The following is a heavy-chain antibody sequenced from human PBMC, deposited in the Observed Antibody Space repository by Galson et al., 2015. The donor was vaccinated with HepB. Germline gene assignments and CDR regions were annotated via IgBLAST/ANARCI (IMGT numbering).Heavy chain of an antibody. CDR3: TKDWPFLSVAPTLYYFDH. D-gene: IGHD6-19*01. Sequence: VKVSCKASGYTFNSYGISWVRQAPGQGLEWMGWVSAYNGDTESAQTFQDRVIMTTDTSTTTAYLELRSLTSDDTAVYYCTKDWPFLSVAPTLYYFDHWGQGTLVTVSS. CDR2: VSAYNGDT. V-gene: IGHV1-18*01. CDR1: GYTFNSYG. J-gene: IGHJ4*02.